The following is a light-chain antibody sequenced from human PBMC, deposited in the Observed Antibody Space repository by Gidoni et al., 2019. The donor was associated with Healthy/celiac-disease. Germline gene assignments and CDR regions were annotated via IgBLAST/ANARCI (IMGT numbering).Light chain of an antibody. CDR2: GAS. CDR1: QSVSSN. Sequence: EIVMTQSPATLSGSPGERATLSCRASQSVSSNFAWYQQKPGQAPRLLIYGASPRDTGIPARFSGSGSGTEFTLTISSLQSEDFAVYYCQQYNNWPRTFGQGTKVEIK. J-gene: IGKJ1*01. V-gene: IGKV3-15*01. CDR3: QQYNNWPRT.